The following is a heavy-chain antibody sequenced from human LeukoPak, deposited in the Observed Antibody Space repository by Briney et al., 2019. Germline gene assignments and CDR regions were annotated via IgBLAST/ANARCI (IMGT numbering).Heavy chain of an antibody. Sequence: PSQTLSLTCTVSGGSISSGSYYWSWIRQPAGKGLEWIGRIYTSGSTNYNPSLKSRVTISVDTSKNQFSLKLSSVTAADTAVYYCARNIAARTDYYYGMDVWGQGTTVTVSS. CDR2: IYTSGST. CDR3: ARNIAARTDYYYGMDV. J-gene: IGHJ6*02. D-gene: IGHD6-6*01. V-gene: IGHV4-61*02. CDR1: GGSISSGSYY.